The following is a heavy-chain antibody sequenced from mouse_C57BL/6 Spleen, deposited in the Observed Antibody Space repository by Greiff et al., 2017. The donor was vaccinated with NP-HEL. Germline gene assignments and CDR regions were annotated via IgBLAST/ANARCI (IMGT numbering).Heavy chain of an antibody. CDR2: IYPGDGDT. CDR3: AIPRTGSWFAY. Sequence: QVQLQQSGPELVKPGASVKISCKASGYAFSSSWMNWVKQRPGKGLEWIGRIYPGDGDTNYNGKFKGKATLTADKSSSTAYMQLSSLTSEDSAVYFCAIPRTGSWFAYWGQGTLVTVSA. D-gene: IGHD4-1*01. CDR1: GYAFSSSW. V-gene: IGHV1-82*01. J-gene: IGHJ3*01.